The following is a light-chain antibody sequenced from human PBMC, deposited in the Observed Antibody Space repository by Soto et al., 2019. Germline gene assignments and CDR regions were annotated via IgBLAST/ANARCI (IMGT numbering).Light chain of an antibody. CDR3: QQFGFSPWT. CDR2: GAS. CDR1: QSVGSSY. J-gene: IGKJ1*01. Sequence: DIVLTQSPGTLSLSSGERATLSCRTSQSVGSSYLAWYQQKPGQAPRLLIYGASNRATGIPDRFSGSGSGTDLTLTISRLEPEDVAVYYCQQFGFSPWTFGQGTKVEIK. V-gene: IGKV3-20*01.